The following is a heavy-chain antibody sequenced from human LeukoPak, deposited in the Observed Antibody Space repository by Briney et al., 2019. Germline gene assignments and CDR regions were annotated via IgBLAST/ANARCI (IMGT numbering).Heavy chain of an antibody. D-gene: IGHD3-10*01. CDR3: ARDQDYYGSGSYGPDH. CDR1: GGSISSSSYY. J-gene: IGHJ4*02. Sequence: SETLSLTCTVSGGSISSSSYYWGWIRQPPGKGLEWIGSIYYSGSTYYNPSLKSRVTISVDTSKNQFSLRLRSVTAADTAVYYCARDQDYYGSGSYGPDHWGQGTLVIVSS. CDR2: IYYSGST. V-gene: IGHV4-39*07.